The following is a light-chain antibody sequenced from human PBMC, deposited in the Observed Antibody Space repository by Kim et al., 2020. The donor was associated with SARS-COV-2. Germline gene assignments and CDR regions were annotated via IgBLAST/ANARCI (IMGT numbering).Light chain of an antibody. CDR3: QQYNSYPYS. CDR2: DAS. J-gene: IGKJ2*01. CDR1: QSISSW. V-gene: IGKV1-5*01. Sequence: DIQMTQSPSTLSASVGDRVTITCRASQSISSWLAWYQQKPGKAPKLLIYDASSLESGVPSRFSGSGSGKEFTLTISSLQPDDFATHYCQQYNSYPYSFGQATKL.